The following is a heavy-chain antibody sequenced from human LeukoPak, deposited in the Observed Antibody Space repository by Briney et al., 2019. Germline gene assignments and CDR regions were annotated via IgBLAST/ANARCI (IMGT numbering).Heavy chain of an antibody. CDR1: GFTFSDYG. CDR3: AKASRTTLDFED. J-gene: IGHJ4*02. D-gene: IGHD1-1*01. V-gene: IGHV3-30*18. Sequence: PGRSLRLSSAASGFTFSDYGMHWGRQAPGKGLEWVAAISYDGSTKYYADSVKGRFTSSRDNSKNTLYLQMNSLRPEDTAVYYCAKASRTTLDFEDRGQGTLVTVSS. CDR2: ISYDGSTK.